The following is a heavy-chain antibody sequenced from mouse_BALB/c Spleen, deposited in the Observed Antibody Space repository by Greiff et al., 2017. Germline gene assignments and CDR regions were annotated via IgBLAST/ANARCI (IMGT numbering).Heavy chain of an antibody. CDR3: ARIDGYYSSWFAY. CDR1: GFSLSTSGMG. J-gene: IGHJ3*01. D-gene: IGHD2-3*01. V-gene: IGHV8-8*01. CDR2: IWWDDDK. Sequence: QVTLKVSGPGILQPSQTLSLTCSFSGFSLSTSGMGVGWIRQPSGKGLEWLAHIWWDDDKRYNPALKSRLTISKDTSSNQVFLKIASVDTADTATYYCARIDGYYSSWFAYWGQGTLVTVSA.